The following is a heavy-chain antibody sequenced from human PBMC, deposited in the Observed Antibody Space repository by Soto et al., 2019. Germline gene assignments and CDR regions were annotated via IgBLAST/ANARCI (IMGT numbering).Heavy chain of an antibody. CDR2: ITSGSSFI. D-gene: IGHD2-8*01. CDR1: TFTINTYS. Sequence: GGSLRLSCVASTFTINTYSLNWVRQAPGKGLEWVSSITSGSSFIDYADSVKGRFTISRDDAKNSLFLQMSSLRADDTAVYYCARSQRNGAMDVWCQGTTVSVSS. CDR3: ARSQRNGAMDV. V-gene: IGHV3-21*01. J-gene: IGHJ6*02.